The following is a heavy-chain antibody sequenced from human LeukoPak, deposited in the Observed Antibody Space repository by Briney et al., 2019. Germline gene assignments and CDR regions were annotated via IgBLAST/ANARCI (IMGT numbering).Heavy chain of an antibody. D-gene: IGHD1-26*01. CDR2: INPNSGGT. J-gene: IGHJ4*02. CDR1: GYTFTGYY. V-gene: IGHV1-2*02. CDR3: ARGRWVGVTGGDY. Sequence: ASVKVSCKASGYTFTGYYMHWVRQAPGQGLEWMGWINPNSGGTNYAQKFQGRVTLTRDTSISTAYMELSRLRSDDTAVYYCARGRWVGVTGGDYWGQGTLVTVSS.